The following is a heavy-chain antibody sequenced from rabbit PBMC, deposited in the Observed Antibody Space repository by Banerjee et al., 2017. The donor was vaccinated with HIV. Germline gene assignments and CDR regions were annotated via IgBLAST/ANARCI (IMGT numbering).Heavy chain of an antibody. J-gene: IGHJ5*01. CDR2: IYAGTAGTT. Sequence: QEQLEESGGGLVQPGGSLTLSCKASGFDFSSYGVSWVRQAPGKGLEWIACIYAGTAGTTYYASWAKGRFTISKTSSTTVTLQMTSLTAADTATYFCARDRYYSSGWGWLDFWGPGTLVTVS. CDR1: GFDFSSYG. CDR3: ARDRYYSSGWGWLDF. V-gene: IGHV1S45*01. D-gene: IGHD4-1*01.